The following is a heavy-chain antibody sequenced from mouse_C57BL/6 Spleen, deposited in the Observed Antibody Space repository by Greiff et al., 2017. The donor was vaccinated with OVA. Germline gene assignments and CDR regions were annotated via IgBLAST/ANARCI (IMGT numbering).Heavy chain of an antibody. CDR3: ARDSNPAWFAY. CDR2: IYPGDGDT. J-gene: IGHJ3*01. D-gene: IGHD2-5*01. CDR1: GYAFSSYW. Sequence: VKLMESGAELVKPGASVKISCKASGYAFSSYWMNWVKQRPGKGLEWIGQIYPGDGDTNYNGKFKGKATLTADKSSSTAYMQLSSLTSEDSAVYFCARDSNPAWFAYWGQGTLVTVSA. V-gene: IGHV1-80*01.